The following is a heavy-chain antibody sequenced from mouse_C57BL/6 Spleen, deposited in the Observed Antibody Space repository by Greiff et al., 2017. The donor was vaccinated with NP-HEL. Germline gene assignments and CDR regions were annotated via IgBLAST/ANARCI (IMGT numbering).Heavy chain of an antibody. D-gene: IGHD2-3*01. CDR2: IHPNSGST. V-gene: IGHV1-64*01. CDR1: GYTFTSYW. J-gene: IGHJ3*01. Sequence: QVHVKQPGAELVKPGASVKLSCKASGYTFTSYWMHWVKQRPGQGLEWIGMIHPNSGSTNYNEKFKSKATLTVDKSSSTAYMQLSSLTSEDSAVYYCARSDGGFAYWGQGTLVTVSA. CDR3: ARSDGGFAY.